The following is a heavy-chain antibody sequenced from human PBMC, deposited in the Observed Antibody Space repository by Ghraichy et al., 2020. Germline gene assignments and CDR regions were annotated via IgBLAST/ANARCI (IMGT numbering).Heavy chain of an antibody. D-gene: IGHD2-2*03. V-gene: IGHV3-23*01. CDR3: AKSVNPYIFGYCSSTSCPEYFQH. CDR2: ISGSGGST. CDR1: GFTFSSYA. Sequence: GGSLRLSCAASGFTFSSYAMSWVRQAPGKGLEWVSAISGSGGSTYYADSVKGRFTISRDNSKNTLYLQMNSLRAEDTAVYYCAKSVNPYIFGYCSSTSCPEYFQHWGQGTLVTVSS. J-gene: IGHJ1*01.